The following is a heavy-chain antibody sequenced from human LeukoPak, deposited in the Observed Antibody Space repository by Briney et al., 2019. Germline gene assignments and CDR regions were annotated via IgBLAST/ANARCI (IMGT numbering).Heavy chain of an antibody. J-gene: IGHJ2*01. V-gene: IGHV3-21*01. CDR1: GFTFSTFN. D-gene: IGHD3-22*01. CDR3: ARPQYYGSSGYYDSPLNL. Sequence: GGSLRLSCSASGFTFSTFNMNWVRQAPGKGLEWVSSISSSSIYIYYADSVKGRFTVSRDNAKNSLYLQMSSLRAEDTAVYYCARPQYYGSSGYYDSPLNLWGRGTLVTVSS. CDR2: ISSSSIYI.